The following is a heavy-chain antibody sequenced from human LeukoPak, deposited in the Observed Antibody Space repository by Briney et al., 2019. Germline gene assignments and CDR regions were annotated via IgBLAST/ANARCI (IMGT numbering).Heavy chain of an antibody. CDR2: IYYSGST. CDR1: GDSISSYY. Sequence: SETLSLTCTVSGDSISSYYWSWIRQPPGKGLEWIGYIYYSGSTNYNPSLKSRVTISVDTSKNQFSLKLSSVTAADTAVYYCARGELRYFDWLLDYWGQGTLVTVSS. CDR3: ARGELRYFDWLLDY. J-gene: IGHJ4*02. D-gene: IGHD3-9*01. V-gene: IGHV4-59*01.